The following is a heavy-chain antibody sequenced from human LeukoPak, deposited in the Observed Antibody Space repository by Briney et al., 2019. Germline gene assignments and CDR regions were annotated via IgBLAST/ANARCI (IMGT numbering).Heavy chain of an antibody. CDR1: GGSFSGYY. CDR3: ARGGESHYYGSGSYYPSHENWFDP. V-gene: IGHV4-34*01. J-gene: IGHJ5*02. Sequence: KPSETLSLTCAVYGGSFSGYYWSWLRQPPGKGLEWIGEINHSGSTNYNPSLKSRVTISVDTSKNQFSLKLSSVTAADTAVYYCARGGESHYYGSGSYYPSHENWFDPWGQGTLVTVSS. CDR2: INHSGST. D-gene: IGHD3-10*01.